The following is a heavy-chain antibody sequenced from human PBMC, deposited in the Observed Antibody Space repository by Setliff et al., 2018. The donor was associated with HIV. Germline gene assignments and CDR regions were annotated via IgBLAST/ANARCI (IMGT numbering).Heavy chain of an antibody. J-gene: IGHJ4*02. CDR1: GFTFSSYA. D-gene: IGHD3-22*01. V-gene: IGHV3-23*01. Sequence: GGSLRLSCAASGFTFSSYAMTWVRQAPGKGLEWVSSISNNGGKTYYADSEKGRFTISRDNAKNSLYLQMNSLRAEDTAVYYCARASYYYDSSGWVDYWGQGTLVTVSS. CDR3: ARASYYYDSSGWVDY. CDR2: ISNNGGKT.